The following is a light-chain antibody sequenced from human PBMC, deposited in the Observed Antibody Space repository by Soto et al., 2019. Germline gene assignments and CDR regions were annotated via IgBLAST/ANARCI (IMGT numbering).Light chain of an antibody. CDR2: DAY. CDR3: QQRHRWPIT. CDR1: QSVSSN. V-gene: IGKV3-11*01. Sequence: EIVMTQSPATLSVSPGERATLSCRASQSVSSNLAWYQQKPGQAPRLLIYDAYNRATGIPPRFSGSGSGTDFTLTISSLEPEDSAVYYCQQRHRWPITFGQGTRLEI. J-gene: IGKJ5*01.